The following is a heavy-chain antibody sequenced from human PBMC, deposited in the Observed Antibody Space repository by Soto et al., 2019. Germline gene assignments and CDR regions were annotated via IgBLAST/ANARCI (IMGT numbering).Heavy chain of an antibody. CDR2: IYHSGST. Sequence: SETLSLTCAVSGGSISSGGYSWSWIRQPPGKGLEWIGYIYHSGSTYYNPSLKSRVTISVDRSKNQFSLKLSSVTTADTAVYYCARAGYDFWSGLHPIKNWFDPWGQGTLVTVSS. V-gene: IGHV4-30-2*01. CDR1: GGSISSGGYS. J-gene: IGHJ5*02. D-gene: IGHD3-3*01. CDR3: ARAGYDFWSGLHPIKNWFDP.